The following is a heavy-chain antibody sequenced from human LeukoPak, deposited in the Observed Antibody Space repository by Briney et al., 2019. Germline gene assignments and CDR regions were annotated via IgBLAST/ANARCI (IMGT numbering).Heavy chain of an antibody. Sequence: NPSETLSLTCTVSGGSISSYYWSWIRQHPGKGLEWIGYIYYSGSTYYNPSLKSRVTISVDTSKNQFSLKLSSVTAADTAVYYCARGDGYPRLKNWFDPWGQGTLVTVSS. D-gene: IGHD3-22*01. CDR2: IYYSGST. J-gene: IGHJ5*02. CDR3: ARGDGYPRLKNWFDP. CDR1: GGSISSYY. V-gene: IGHV4-59*06.